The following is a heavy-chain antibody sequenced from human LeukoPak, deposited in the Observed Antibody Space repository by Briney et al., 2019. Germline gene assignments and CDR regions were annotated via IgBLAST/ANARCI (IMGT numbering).Heavy chain of an antibody. Sequence: GASVKVSCKACGYTFTGYYMHWVRQAPGQGLEWMGWINPNSGGTNYAQKFQGRVTMTRDTSISTAYMELSRLRADDTAVYYCARVAGIRHGAPSYWGQGTLVTVSS. V-gene: IGHV1-2*02. CDR2: INPNSGGT. D-gene: IGHD1-26*01. CDR1: GYTFTGYY. CDR3: ARVAGIRHGAPSY. J-gene: IGHJ4*02.